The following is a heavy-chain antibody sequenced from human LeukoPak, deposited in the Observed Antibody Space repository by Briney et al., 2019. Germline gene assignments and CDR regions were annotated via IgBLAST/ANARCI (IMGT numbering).Heavy chain of an antibody. CDR3: AKAQSITGRFDY. CDR1: GFTFDDYA. CDR2: SSWNSGSI. D-gene: IGHD1-20*01. J-gene: IGHJ4*01. Sequence: GGSLRFSCAASGFTFDDYAMPWDRQAPGKGLEWVSGSSWNSGSIGYADSVKGRFTISRDNAKNSLYLQMNSLRAEDTALYYCAKAQSITGRFDYWGQGTLVTVSS. V-gene: IGHV3-9*01.